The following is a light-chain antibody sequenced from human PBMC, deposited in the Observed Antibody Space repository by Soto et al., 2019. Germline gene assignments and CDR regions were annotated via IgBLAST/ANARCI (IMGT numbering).Light chain of an antibody. CDR1: ESVTSS. Sequence: EIVMTQSPATLSVSPWDRAALSCRASESVTSSLAWYQQKPGQPPRLLIYAASTRATDAPARLSGGGSETEFTLTISSLEAEDFAVYYCQQRSNSITFGQGTRLEIK. CDR3: QQRSNSIT. CDR2: AAS. V-gene: IGKV3-15*01. J-gene: IGKJ5*01.